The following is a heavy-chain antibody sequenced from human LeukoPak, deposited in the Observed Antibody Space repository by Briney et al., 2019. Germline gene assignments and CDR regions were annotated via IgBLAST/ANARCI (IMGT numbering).Heavy chain of an antibody. Sequence: TGGSRRLSCAASGFTFRSYNMNWVRQAPGKRPEWVSSISSSSSYIYYADSVKGRFTISRDNAKNSLYLQMNSLRAEDTALYYCARGASRADYWGQGTLVTVSS. J-gene: IGHJ4*02. CDR3: ARGASRADY. V-gene: IGHV3-21*01. CDR1: GFTFRSYN. CDR2: ISSSSSYI.